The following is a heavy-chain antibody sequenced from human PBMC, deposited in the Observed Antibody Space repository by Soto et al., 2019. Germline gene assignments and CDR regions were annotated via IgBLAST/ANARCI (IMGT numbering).Heavy chain of an antibody. CDR3: ARDPHYFYDSTGYYDY. Sequence: GGSLRLSCAASGFTFNSCAMSWFRQAPGKGLEWVSVISGSGGSTYYADSVKGRFTISRDNSKNTLYLQMNSLRAEDTAVYYCARDPHYFYDSTGYYDYWGQGTLVTVSS. CDR2: ISGSGGST. V-gene: IGHV3-23*01. CDR1: GFTFNSCA. D-gene: IGHD3-22*01. J-gene: IGHJ4*02.